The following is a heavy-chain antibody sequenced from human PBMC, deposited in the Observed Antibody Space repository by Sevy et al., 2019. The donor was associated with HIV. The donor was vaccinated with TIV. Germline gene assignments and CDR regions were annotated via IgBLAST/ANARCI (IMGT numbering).Heavy chain of an antibody. J-gene: IGHJ4*02. V-gene: IGHV3-23*01. CDR1: GFTFSNYA. CDR3: AVLDNSEGYFDS. Sequence: GGSLRLSCAASGFTFSNYAMSWVRQAPGKGLEWVSTISGYGDTTYYADSVKGRFTISRDNSKDTLFLQMSSLRAEDKAVYYCAVLDNSEGYFDSWGQGTLVTVSS. CDR2: ISGYGDTT. D-gene: IGHD3-22*01.